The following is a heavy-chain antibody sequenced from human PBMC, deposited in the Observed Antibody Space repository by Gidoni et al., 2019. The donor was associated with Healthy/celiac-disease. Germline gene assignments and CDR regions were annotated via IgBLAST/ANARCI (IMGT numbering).Heavy chain of an antibody. CDR3: ARVSSMYYFDF. D-gene: IGHD6-6*01. CDR1: GYSISSGYY. CDR2: IYHSGST. Sequence: QVQLQESGPGLMKPSETLPLTGTVSGYSISSGYYWGWIRQPPGKGREWIGSIYHSGSTYYNPSLKSRVTMSVDTSKNQFSLKLSSVTAADTAVYFCARVSSMYYFDFWGQGTLVTVSS. J-gene: IGHJ4*02. V-gene: IGHV4-38-2*02.